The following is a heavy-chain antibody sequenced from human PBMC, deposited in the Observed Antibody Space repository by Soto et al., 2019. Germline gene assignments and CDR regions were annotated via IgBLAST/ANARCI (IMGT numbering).Heavy chain of an antibody. CDR3: AASIVVVVADYYYYGMDV. CDR2: IIPIFGTA. CDR1: GGTFSSYA. V-gene: IGHV1-69*01. Sequence: QVQLVQSGAEVKKPGSSVKVSCKASGGTFSSYAISWVRQAPGQGLEWMGGIIPIFGTANYAQKFQGRVTITADESTSTAYMELSSLRSEDTAVYYCAASIVVVVADYYYYGMDVWGQGTTVTVSS. D-gene: IGHD2-15*01. J-gene: IGHJ6*02.